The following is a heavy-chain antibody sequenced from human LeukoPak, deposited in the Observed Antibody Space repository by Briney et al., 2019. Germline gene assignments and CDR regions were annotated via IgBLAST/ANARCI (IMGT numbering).Heavy chain of an antibody. CDR1: GYTFTGYC. J-gene: IGHJ6*02. CDR3: AHLYYDFWSGYPEQYYGMDV. V-gene: IGHV1-2*02. D-gene: IGHD3-3*01. CDR2: INPNSGGT. Sequence: GASVKVSCKASGYTFTGYCMHWVRQAPGQGLEWMGWINPNSGGTNYAQKFQGRVTMTRDTSISTAYMELSRLRSDDTAVYYCAHLYYDFWSGYPEQYYGMDVWGQGTTVTVSS.